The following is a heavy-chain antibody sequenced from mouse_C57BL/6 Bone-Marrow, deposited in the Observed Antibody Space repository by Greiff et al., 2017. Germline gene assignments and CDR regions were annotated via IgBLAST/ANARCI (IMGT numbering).Heavy chain of an antibody. CDR2: IWRGGST. J-gene: IGHJ1*03. CDR3: AHYYGSPYWYFDV. CDR1: GFSLTSYG. Sequence: QVQLQQSGPGLVQPSQSLSITCTVSGFSLTSYGVHWVRQSPGKGLEWLGVIWRGGSTDYNAAFMSRLSITKDNSKSQVFFKMNSLQADDTAIYYCAHYYGSPYWYFDVWGTGTTVTVSS. V-gene: IGHV2-5*01. D-gene: IGHD1-1*01.